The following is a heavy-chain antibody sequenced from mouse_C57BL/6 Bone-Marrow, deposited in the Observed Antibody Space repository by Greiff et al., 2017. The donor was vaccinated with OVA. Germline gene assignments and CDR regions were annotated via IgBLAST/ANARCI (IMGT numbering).Heavy chain of an antibody. V-gene: IGHV1-69*01. Sequence: VQLQQPGAELVMPGASVKLSCKASGYTFTSYWMHWVKQRPGQGLEWIGEIDPSDSYTNYNQKFKGKSTLTVDKSSSTAYMQLSSLTSEDSAVYYCARGSNPAWFAYWGQETLVTVSA. J-gene: IGHJ3*01. CDR3: ARGSNPAWFAY. CDR2: IDPSDSYT. CDR1: GYTFTSYW. D-gene: IGHD2-5*01.